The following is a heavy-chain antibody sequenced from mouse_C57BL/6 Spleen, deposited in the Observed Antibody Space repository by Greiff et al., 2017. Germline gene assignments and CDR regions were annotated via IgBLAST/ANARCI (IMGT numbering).Heavy chain of an antibody. CDR2: ISSGSSTI. D-gene: IGHD1-1*01. J-gene: IGHJ1*03. Sequence: DVKLVESGGGLVKPGGSLKLSCAASGFTFSDYGMHWVRQAPEKGLEWVAYISSGSSTIYYADTVKGRFTISRDNAKNTLFLQMTSLRSEDTAMYYCARIHGSSYWYFDVWGTGTTVTVSS. V-gene: IGHV5-17*01. CDR3: ARIHGSSYWYFDV. CDR1: GFTFSDYG.